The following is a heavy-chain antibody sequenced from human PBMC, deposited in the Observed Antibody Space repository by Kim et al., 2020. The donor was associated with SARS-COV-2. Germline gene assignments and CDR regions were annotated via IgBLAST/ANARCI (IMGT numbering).Heavy chain of an antibody. D-gene: IGHD3-3*01. CDR2: IYYSGST. Sequence: SETLSLTCTVSGGSISSGDYYWSWLRQPTGKGLEWYGYIYYSGSTYYNPSLKSRVTISVDTSKNQFSLKLSSVTAADTAVYYCARVRFSITIFGVVTRLFDYWGQGTLVTVSS. CDR1: GGSISSGDYY. V-gene: IGHV4-30-4*01. CDR3: ARVRFSITIFGVVTRLFDY. J-gene: IGHJ4*02.